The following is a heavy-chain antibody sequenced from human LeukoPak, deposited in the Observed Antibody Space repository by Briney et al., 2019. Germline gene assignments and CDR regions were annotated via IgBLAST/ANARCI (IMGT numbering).Heavy chain of an antibody. V-gene: IGHV3-33*06. J-gene: IGHJ4*02. CDR3: AKEVEPLYFDY. CDR1: GFIFSSYG. CDR2: IWYDGSNK. D-gene: IGHD5-24*01. Sequence: GGSLRLSCAASGFIFSSYGMHWVRQAPGKGLEWVAVIWYDGSNKSYANSVKGRFTISRDSPKNRLYLQMNSLRAEDTAVYYCAKEVEPLYFDYWGQGTLVTVSS.